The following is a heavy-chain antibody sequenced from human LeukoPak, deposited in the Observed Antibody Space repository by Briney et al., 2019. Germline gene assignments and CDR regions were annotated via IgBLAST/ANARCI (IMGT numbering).Heavy chain of an antibody. V-gene: IGHV1-2*02. CDR2: INPDSGGT. CDR1: GYTFTGYY. Sequence: GASVKVSCKASGYTFTGYYMHWVREAPGQGLEWMGWINPDSGGTNFAQKFQGRVTMTRDTSISTAYMELSRLRSDDTAVYYCGRDFRDSLDYWGQGTLVTVSS. CDR3: GRDFRDSLDY. J-gene: IGHJ4*02.